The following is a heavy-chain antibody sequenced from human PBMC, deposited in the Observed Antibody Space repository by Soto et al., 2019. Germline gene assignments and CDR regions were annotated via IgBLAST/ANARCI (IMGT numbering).Heavy chain of an antibody. D-gene: IGHD2-2*01. J-gene: IGHJ4*02. CDR3: ARACSSTSCYDVFDS. CDR2: IYTSGST. V-gene: IGHV4-4*07. CDR1: GGSISSYY. Sequence: QVQLQESGPGLVKPSETLSLTCTVSGGSISSYYWSWIRQPAGKGLQWIGRIYTSGSTNYNPSLKSLVTMSVDTSKNQFSLKLSSVTAADTAVYYCARACSSTSCYDVFDSWGQGTLVTVSS.